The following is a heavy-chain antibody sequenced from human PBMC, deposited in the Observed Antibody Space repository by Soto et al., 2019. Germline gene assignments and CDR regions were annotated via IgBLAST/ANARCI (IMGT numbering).Heavy chain of an antibody. CDR1: GYTFTCYA. J-gene: IGHJ5*02. CDR2: MNPNSGNT. Sequence: ASVKVSCKASGYTFTCYAINWVRQATGQGLEWMGWMNPNSGNTGYAQKFQGRVTMTRNTSISTAYMELSSLRSEDTAVYYCAREDGTLGYCSGGSCTGFDPWGQGTLVTVSS. D-gene: IGHD2-15*01. CDR3: AREDGTLGYCSGGSCTGFDP. V-gene: IGHV1-8*01.